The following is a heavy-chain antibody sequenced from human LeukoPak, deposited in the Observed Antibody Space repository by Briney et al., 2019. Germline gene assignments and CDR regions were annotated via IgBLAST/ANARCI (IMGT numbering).Heavy chain of an antibody. CDR2: ISHDGNYK. D-gene: IGHD5-18*01. CDR1: GFTFSSYA. CDR3: ARDTGIQLWFENWFDP. Sequence: PGGSLRLSCAAYGFTFSSYAMHWVRQAPGKGLEWVAVISHDGNYKFCADSVKGRFTISRDNSKNTLYLQMNSLRAEDTAVYYCARDTGIQLWFENWFDPWGQGTLVTVSS. V-gene: IGHV3-30*04. J-gene: IGHJ5*02.